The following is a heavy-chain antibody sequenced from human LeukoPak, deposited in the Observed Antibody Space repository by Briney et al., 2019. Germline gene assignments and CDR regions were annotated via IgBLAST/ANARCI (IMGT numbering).Heavy chain of an antibody. Sequence: SETLSLTCTVSGYSISTNYSWGWIRQPPGKWLEWIGSVHHSGRTYYNPSLKSRLTISLETSKKHFSLKLSSVTSADTAVYYCARLANYVPVYWGQGSLVTVSS. D-gene: IGHD1-7*01. CDR1: GYSISTNYS. J-gene: IGHJ4*02. V-gene: IGHV4-38-2*02. CDR2: VHHSGRT. CDR3: ARLANYVPVY.